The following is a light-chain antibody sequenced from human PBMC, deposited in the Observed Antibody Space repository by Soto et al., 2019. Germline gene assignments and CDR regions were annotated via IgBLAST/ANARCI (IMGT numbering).Light chain of an antibody. J-gene: IGLJ1*01. CDR2: GNS. Sequence: QSVLTQPPSVSGAPGQRVTISCTGSSSNIGAGYDVHWYHQLPGTAPKLLIYGNSNRPSGVPDRFSGSKSGTSASLAITGLQAEDEADYYCQSYDRSLSGSVYVFGTGTKLTVL. V-gene: IGLV1-40*01. CDR1: SSNIGAGYD. CDR3: QSYDRSLSGSVYV.